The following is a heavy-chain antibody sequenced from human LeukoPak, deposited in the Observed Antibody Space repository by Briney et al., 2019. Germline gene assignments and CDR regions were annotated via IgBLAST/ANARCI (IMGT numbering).Heavy chain of an antibody. CDR2: ISNSFSPI. Sequence: GGSLRLSCAASGFTFSDYSMNWVRQAPGKGLEWVSYISNSFSPIYYADSVKGRFTISRDNAKNSLYLQMNSLRAEDTAVYYCARTLRYFEWLFIFDYWGQGSLVTVSS. J-gene: IGHJ4*02. CDR3: ARTLRYFEWLFIFDY. V-gene: IGHV3-48*04. D-gene: IGHD3-9*01. CDR1: GFTFSDYS.